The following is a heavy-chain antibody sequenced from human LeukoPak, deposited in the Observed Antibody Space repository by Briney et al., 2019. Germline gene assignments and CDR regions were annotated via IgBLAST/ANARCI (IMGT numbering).Heavy chain of an antibody. CDR3: ARRPRYSSSSRYYYYGMDV. CDR2: IYYSGST. V-gene: IGHV4-59*08. CDR1: GGSISSYY. D-gene: IGHD6-6*01. J-gene: IGHJ6*02. Sequence: SETLSLTCTVSGGSISSYYWSWIRQPPGQGLEWIGYIYYSGSTNYNPSLKSRVTISVDTSKNQFSLKLSSVTAADTAVYYCARRPRYSSSSRYYYYGMDVWGQGTTVTVSS.